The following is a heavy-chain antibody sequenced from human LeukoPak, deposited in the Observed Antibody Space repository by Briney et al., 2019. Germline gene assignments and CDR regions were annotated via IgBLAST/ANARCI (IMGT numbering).Heavy chain of an antibody. V-gene: IGHV3-66*01. Sequence: GGSLRLSCAASGFTVSSNYMSWVRQAPGKGLEWVSVIYSSGNTYYADSVKGRFTISRDNSKNTLYLQMYSLRAEDTAVYYCARGLRFRDGYNIVIGLSDSWGQGTLVTVSS. CDR3: ARGLRFRDGYNIVIGLSDS. CDR2: IYSSGNT. J-gene: IGHJ4*02. CDR1: GFTVSSNY. D-gene: IGHD5-24*01.